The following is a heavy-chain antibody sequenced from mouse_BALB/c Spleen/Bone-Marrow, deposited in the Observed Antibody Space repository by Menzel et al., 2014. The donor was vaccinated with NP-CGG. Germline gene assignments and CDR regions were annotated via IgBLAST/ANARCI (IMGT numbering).Heavy chain of an antibody. CDR3: ARNYYDSSFYFDY. V-gene: IGHV2-6-7*01. D-gene: IGHD1-1*01. CDR1: GFPLTDYG. Sequence: QVQLKQSGPGLVAPSQSLSITCTVSGFPLTDYGVNWVRQPPGKGLEWLGMIWGDGRTDYNSALKSRLGISKDNSESQVFLKMNSLQTDDTARYYCARNYYDSSFYFDYWGQGTTLTVSS. CDR2: IWGDGRT. J-gene: IGHJ2*01.